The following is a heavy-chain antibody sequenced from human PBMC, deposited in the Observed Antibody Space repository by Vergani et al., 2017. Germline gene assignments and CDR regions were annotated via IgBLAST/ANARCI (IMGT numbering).Heavy chain of an antibody. CDR2: MNPNSGNT. Sequence: QVQLVQSGAEVKKPGASVKVSCKASGYTFTSYDIHWVRQATGQGLEWMGWMNPNSGNTGYAQKFQGRVTMTRNTAISTAYMELSSLRSEDTAVYYCARGPFCSSTSCYYAFDIWGQGTMVTVSS. J-gene: IGHJ3*02. D-gene: IGHD2-2*01. CDR1: GYTFTSYD. CDR3: ARGPFCSSTSCYYAFDI. V-gene: IGHV1-8*01.